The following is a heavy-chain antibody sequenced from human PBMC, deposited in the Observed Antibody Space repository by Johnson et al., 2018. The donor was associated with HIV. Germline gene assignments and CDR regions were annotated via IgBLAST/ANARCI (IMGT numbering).Heavy chain of an antibody. D-gene: IGHD6-19*01. V-gene: IGHV3-7*04. CDR1: GFTFSSYW. J-gene: IGHJ3*02. CDR3: ARTTYSSPGAFDI. CDR2: IKQEGSEK. Sequence: MQLVESGRGLVQPGGSLRLSCAASGFTFSSYWMSWVRQAPGKGLEWVANIKQEGSEKYYVDSVKGRFTISRDNAKKSLFLLMNSLRAEDTAVYYCARTTYSSPGAFDIWGQGTMVTVSS.